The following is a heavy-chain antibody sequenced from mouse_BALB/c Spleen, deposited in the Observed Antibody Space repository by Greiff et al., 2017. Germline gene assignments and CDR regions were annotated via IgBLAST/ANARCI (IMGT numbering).Heavy chain of an antibody. D-gene: IGHD2-3*01. CDR3: ARHGDGYYAMDY. V-gene: IGHV5-6-5*01. CDR2: ISSGGST. J-gene: IGHJ4*01. CDR1: GFTFSSYA. Sequence: EVKLVESGGGLVKPGGSLKLSCAASGFTFSSYAMSWVRQTPEKRLEWVASISSGGSTYYPDSVKGRFTISRDNARNILYLQMSSLRSEDTAMYYCARHGDGYYAMDYWGQGTSVTVSS.